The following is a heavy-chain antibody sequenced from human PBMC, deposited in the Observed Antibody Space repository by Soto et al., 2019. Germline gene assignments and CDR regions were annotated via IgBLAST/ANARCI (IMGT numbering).Heavy chain of an antibody. CDR2: IRSKANSYAT. CDR3: TRLGASDY. J-gene: IGHJ4*02. D-gene: IGHD1-26*01. Sequence: PGGSLRLSCAASGFTFSGSAMHWVRQASGKGLEWVGRIRSKANSYATAYDASVKGRFTISRDDSKNKANLQMNSLKTEDTAVYYCTRLGASDYWGQETLVTVSS. CDR1: GFTFSGSA. V-gene: IGHV3-73*01.